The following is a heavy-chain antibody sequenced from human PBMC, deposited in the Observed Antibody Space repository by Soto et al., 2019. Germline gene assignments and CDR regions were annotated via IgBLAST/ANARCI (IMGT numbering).Heavy chain of an antibody. Sequence: GGSLRLSCTASGFTFGDYAMSWFRQAPGKGLEWVGFIRSKAYGGTTEYAASVKGRFTISRDDSKSIAYLQMNSLKTEDTAVYYCTRIGYPVPAAATVDYWGQGTLVTVSS. D-gene: IGHD2-2*01. CDR1: GFTFGDYA. J-gene: IGHJ4*02. CDR2: IRSKAYGGTT. V-gene: IGHV3-49*03. CDR3: TRIGYPVPAAATVDY.